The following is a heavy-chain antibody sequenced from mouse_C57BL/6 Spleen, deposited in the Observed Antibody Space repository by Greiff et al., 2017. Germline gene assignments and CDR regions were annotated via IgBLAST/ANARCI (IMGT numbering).Heavy chain of an antibody. V-gene: IGHV5-6*01. Sequence: EVQVVESGGDLVKPGGSLKLSCAASGFTFSSYGMSWVRQTPDKRLEWVATISSGGSYTNYPDSVKGRFTISRDNAKNTLYQQMSSLKSEDTAMYYCARHRVYDALYAMGYWGQGTSVTVSS. D-gene: IGHD2-12*01. CDR1: GFTFSSYG. CDR2: ISSGGSYT. CDR3: ARHRVYDALYAMGY. J-gene: IGHJ4*01.